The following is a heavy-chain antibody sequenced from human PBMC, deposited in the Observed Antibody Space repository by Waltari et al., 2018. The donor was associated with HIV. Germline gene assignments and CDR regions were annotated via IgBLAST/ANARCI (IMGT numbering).Heavy chain of an antibody. CDR1: GLTFSNYG. CDR2: ISGSSDRT. V-gene: IGHV3-23*01. J-gene: IGHJ4*02. D-gene: IGHD4-17*01. CDR3: AKHGNREGDGDAPPVYDY. Sequence: EVQLLESGGGLVQPGGSLRLSCAASGLTFSNYGMNWVRQAPEKGLEWVSAISGSSDRTYYADSVTGRFTISRDNSKNTLFLQMNTLRADDTAVYYCAKHGNREGDGDAPPVYDYWGKGTLVTVSS.